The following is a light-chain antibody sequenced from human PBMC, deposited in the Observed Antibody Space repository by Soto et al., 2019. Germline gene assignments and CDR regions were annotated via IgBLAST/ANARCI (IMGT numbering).Light chain of an antibody. CDR1: QSISSY. CDR3: QQHGSSPRT. V-gene: IGKV3-11*01. Sequence: ARQSISSYLAWYQQKPGQAPRLLIYDASSRATGIPARFSGSGSGTDFSLTISSLEPQDCAVDCCQQHGSSPRTFGAGTKVDIK. CDR2: DAS. J-gene: IGKJ3*01.